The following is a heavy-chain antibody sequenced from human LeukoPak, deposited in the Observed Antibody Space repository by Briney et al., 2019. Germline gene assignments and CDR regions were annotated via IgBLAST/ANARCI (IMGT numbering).Heavy chain of an antibody. CDR2: ISGDGSST. CDR1: GFTFSSYW. Sequence: GGSLRHSCAASGFTFSSYWMHWVRHAPGKGLVWVSYISGDGSSTTYADSVKGRFTISRDNAKNTLDLQMNSLRAEDTAVYYCARGGWGTAIDYWAQGTLVTVSS. D-gene: IGHD1-7*01. CDR3: ARGGWGTAIDY. V-gene: IGHV3-74*01. J-gene: IGHJ4*02.